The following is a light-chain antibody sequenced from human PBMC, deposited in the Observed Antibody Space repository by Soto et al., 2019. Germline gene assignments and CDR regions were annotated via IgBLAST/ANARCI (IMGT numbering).Light chain of an antibody. V-gene: IGKV3-11*01. Sequence: EIVMTQSPGALSVSRVERATLSCRAIQSVSSNLAWYQQKPGQSPRLLIYDASIRATGIPARFSGSGSGTDFTLTISSLEPEDFAVYYCQQGSNWPPGLTFGGGTKVDIK. J-gene: IGKJ4*01. CDR3: QQGSNWPPGLT. CDR1: QSVSSN. CDR2: DAS.